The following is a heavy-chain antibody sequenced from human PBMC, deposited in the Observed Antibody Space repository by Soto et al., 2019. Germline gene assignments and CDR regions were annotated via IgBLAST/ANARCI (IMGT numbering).Heavy chain of an antibody. CDR1: GYTFSSYG. CDR2: ISAYNGDT. V-gene: IGHV1-18*01. CDR3: ARSGAYCTSITCLFDSF. J-gene: IGHJ4*02. Sequence: QAQLVQSGAEVKKPGASVKVSCRASGYTFSSYGYAWVRLAPGQGLEWMGWISAYNGDTNYAQKFQDRVTLTTDTSTTTAYMELRNLGSDDTAVYYCARSGAYCTSITCLFDSFWGLGTLVTVSS. D-gene: IGHD2-8*01.